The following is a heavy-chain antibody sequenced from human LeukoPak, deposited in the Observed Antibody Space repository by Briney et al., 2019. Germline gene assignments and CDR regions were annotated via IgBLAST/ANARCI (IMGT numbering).Heavy chain of an antibody. CDR3: ASASPTVTSDAFDI. D-gene: IGHD4-17*01. J-gene: IGHJ3*02. Sequence: SETLSLTCTVSGGSISSSSYYWGWLRQPPGKGLEGSGSICGSGSPSHNPSLTSRVTTSVDTSKNQFSPKLSSVTAADTAVYYCASASPTVTSDAFDIWGQGTMVTVSS. CDR1: GGSISSSSYY. CDR2: ICGSGSP. V-gene: IGHV4-39*01.